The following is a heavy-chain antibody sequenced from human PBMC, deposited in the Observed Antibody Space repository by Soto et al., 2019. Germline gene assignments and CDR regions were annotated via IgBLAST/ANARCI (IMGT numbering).Heavy chain of an antibody. J-gene: IGHJ6*02. CDR2: IYTTGST. CDR1: GGPIMSYY. D-gene: IGHD2-15*01. CDR3: ARDLGRDGIDV. Sequence: SETLSLTCSVSGGPIMSYYWTWIRQAAGKGQEWIGRIYTTGSTNYNPSLKGRVTMSVDTSKNQFSLRLSSVTAGDTAVYYCARDLGRDGIDVWSQGTTVTVAS. V-gene: IGHV4-4*07.